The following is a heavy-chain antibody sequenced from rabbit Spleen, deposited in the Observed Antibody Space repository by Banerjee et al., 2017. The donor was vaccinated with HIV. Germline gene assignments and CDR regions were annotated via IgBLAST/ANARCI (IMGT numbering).Heavy chain of an antibody. Sequence: QEQLVEYGGDLVQPEGSLTLTCTASGFSFGDRDVMCWVRQAPGKGLEWIACINVATGKPVYATWAKGRFTISRTSSTTVTLRMTSLTAADTATYFCARDLVGVIGWNFYLWGPGTLVTVS. J-gene: IGHJ4*01. CDR3: ARDLVGVIGWNFYL. D-gene: IGHD1-1*01. CDR2: INVATGKP. CDR1: GFSFGDRDV. V-gene: IGHV1S45*01.